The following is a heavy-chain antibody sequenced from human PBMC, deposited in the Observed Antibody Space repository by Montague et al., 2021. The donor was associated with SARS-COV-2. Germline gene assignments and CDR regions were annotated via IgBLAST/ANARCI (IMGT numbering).Heavy chain of an antibody. D-gene: IGHD3-22*01. J-gene: IGHJ3*01. CDR3: ARLKRYFDSSGSPSAFDY. CDR1: GGSITSIIDY. Sequence: SETLSLTCTVSGGSITSIIDYWAWIRPPPGKGLEWIGRIYYTGDTYYNPSLQSRVTISVVTSKNHFTLKLSSVTAAETAVYYCARLKRYFDSSGSPSAFDYWGQGTKVTVSS. V-gene: IGHV4-39*02. CDR2: IYYTGDT.